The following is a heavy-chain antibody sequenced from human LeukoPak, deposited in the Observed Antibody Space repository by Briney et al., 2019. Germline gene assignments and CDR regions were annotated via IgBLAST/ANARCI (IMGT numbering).Heavy chain of an antibody. V-gene: IGHV1-18*01. Sequence: ASVKVSCKASGYRFNTHGISWVRQAPGQGLEWMGWISAYNGNTNYAHKLQGRVTMTTDTSTSTAYMELRGLRSDDTAMYYCARDLAGDYGDYWGQGTLVTVSS. J-gene: IGHJ4*02. CDR1: GYRFNTHG. D-gene: IGHD3-10*01. CDR3: ARDLAGDYGDY. CDR2: ISAYNGNT.